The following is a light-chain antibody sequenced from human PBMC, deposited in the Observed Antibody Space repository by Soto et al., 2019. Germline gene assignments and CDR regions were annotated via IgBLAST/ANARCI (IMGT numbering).Light chain of an antibody. V-gene: IGKV3-20*01. CDR3: QQYGSSPRT. CDR1: QSVTTN. J-gene: IGKJ1*01. CDR2: DAS. Sequence: IGVTQSPFTLSLPPGERATLSCRASQSVTTNMAWYQQKPGQAPRLLIYDASSRATGIPDRFSGSGSGTDFTLTISRLEPEDFAVYYCQQYGSSPRTLGQGTNVDI.